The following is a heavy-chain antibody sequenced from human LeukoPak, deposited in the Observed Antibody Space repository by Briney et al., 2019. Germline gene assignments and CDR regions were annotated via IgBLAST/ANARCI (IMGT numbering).Heavy chain of an antibody. CDR2: IIPIFGTA. Sequence: ASVKVSCKASGGTFSGYAISWVRQAPGQGLEWMGRIIPIFGTANYAQKFQGRVTITTDESTSTAYMELSSLRSEDTAVYYCARDPLDSSGYYFDYWGQGTLVTVSS. D-gene: IGHD3-22*01. CDR1: GGTFSGYA. V-gene: IGHV1-69*05. J-gene: IGHJ4*02. CDR3: ARDPLDSSGYYFDY.